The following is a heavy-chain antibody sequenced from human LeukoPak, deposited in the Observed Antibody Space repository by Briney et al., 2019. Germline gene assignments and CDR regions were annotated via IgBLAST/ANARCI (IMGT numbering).Heavy chain of an antibody. V-gene: IGHV4-39*07. CDR3: ARVKYRSSWYEGDWFDP. J-gene: IGHJ5*02. CDR1: GGPISSSSYY. D-gene: IGHD6-13*01. Sequence: SETLSLTCTVSGGPISSSSYYWGWIRQPPGKALESIGSIYCSGSTYYNPSLKSRVTISVDTSKNQFSLKLSSVTAADTAVYYCARVKYRSSWYEGDWFDPWGQGTLVTVSS. CDR2: IYCSGST.